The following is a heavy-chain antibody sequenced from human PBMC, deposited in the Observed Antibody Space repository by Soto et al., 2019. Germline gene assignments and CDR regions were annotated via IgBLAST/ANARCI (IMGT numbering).Heavy chain of an antibody. Sequence: VKVSCKASGYTFTSYAMHWVRQAPGQRLEWMGWINAGNGNTKYSQKFQGRVTITRDTSASTAYMELSGLRSEDTAVYYCASSRITMVPYGMDVWGQGTTVTVSS. CDR3: ASSRITMVPYGMDV. CDR2: INAGNGNT. CDR1: GYTFTSYA. J-gene: IGHJ6*02. D-gene: IGHD3-10*01. V-gene: IGHV1-3*01.